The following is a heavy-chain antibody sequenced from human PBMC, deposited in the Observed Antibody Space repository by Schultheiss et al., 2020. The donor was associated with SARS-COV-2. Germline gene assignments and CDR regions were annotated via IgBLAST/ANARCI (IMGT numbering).Heavy chain of an antibody. CDR3: ARVLGVFDYGWYFDL. Sequence: SETLSLTCAVSGGSISSSNWWSWVRQPPGKGLEWIGYIYYSGSTYYNPSLKSRVTISVDKSKNQFSLKLSSVTAADTAVYYCARVLGVFDYGWYFDLWGRGTLVTVSS. V-gene: IGHV4-4*02. CDR2: IYYSGST. J-gene: IGHJ2*01. D-gene: IGHD4-17*01. CDR1: GGSISSSNW.